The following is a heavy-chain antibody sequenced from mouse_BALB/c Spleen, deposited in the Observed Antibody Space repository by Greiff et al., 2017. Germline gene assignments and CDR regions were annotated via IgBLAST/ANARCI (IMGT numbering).Heavy chain of an antibody. CDR3: ARGMGNWDY. V-gene: IGHV5-6*01. CDR1: GFTFSSYG. CDR2: ISSGGSYT. Sequence: EVHLVESGGDLVKPGGSLKLSCAASGFTFSSYGMSWVRQTPDKRLEWVATISSGGSYTYYPDSVKGRFTISRDNAKNTLYLQMSSLKSEDTAMYYCARGMGNWDYWGQGTTLTVSS. D-gene: IGHD2-1*01. J-gene: IGHJ2*01.